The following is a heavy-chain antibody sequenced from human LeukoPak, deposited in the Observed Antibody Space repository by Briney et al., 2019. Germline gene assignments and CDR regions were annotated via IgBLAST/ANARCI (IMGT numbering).Heavy chain of an antibody. CDR3: ARLKYSSGWYYFDY. CDR2: IYYSGST. CDR1: GGSFSSYY. V-gene: IGHV4-59*01. Sequence: KASETLSLTCTVSGGSFSSYYWSWIRQPPGKGLEWIGYIYYSGSTNYNPSLKSRVTISVDTSKNQFSPKLSSVTAADTAVYYCARLKYSSGWYYFDYWGQGTLVTVSS. D-gene: IGHD6-19*01. J-gene: IGHJ4*02.